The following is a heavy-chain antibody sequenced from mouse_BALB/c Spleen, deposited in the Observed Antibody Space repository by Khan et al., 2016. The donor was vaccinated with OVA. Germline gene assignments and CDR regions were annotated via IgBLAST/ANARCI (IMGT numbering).Heavy chain of an antibody. Sequence: VQLQESGAELAKPGASVKMSCKASGYTFTTYWMHWIKQRPGQGLEWFGYINPSTSYTEYNQKFKDKATLTADTSSNPAYMQLSSLTSEDSAIDYCTNRGLYGMFAYWGQGTLVTVST. CDR1: GYTFTTYW. CDR3: TNRGLYGMFAY. D-gene: IGHD2-1*01. J-gene: IGHJ3*01. CDR2: INPSTSYT. V-gene: IGHV1-7*01.